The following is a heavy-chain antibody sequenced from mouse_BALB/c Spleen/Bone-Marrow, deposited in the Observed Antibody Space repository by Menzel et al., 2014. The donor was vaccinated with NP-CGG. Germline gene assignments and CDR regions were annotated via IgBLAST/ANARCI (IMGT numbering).Heavy chain of an antibody. D-gene: IGHD2-2*01. CDR1: GFAFSGYD. CDR3: ARQRGYAYAMDY. V-gene: IGHV5-12-1*01. J-gene: IGHJ4*01. CDR2: ISSGGSNT. Sequence: EVKVVESGGGLVKPGGSLKFSRAASGFAFSGYDMSWVRQTPEKRLEWVAYISSGGSNTYYPDTVKGRFTISRDNAKNTLYLQMNSLKSEDTAMYYCARQRGYAYAMDYWGQGISVTVSS.